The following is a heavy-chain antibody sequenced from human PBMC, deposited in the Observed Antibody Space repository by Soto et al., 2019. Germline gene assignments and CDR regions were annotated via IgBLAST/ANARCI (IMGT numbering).Heavy chain of an antibody. Sequence: EVELVESGGGLVQPGGSLRLSCAASGFPFSTYSMSWVRQAPGKGLEWISYISASTLTTFYADSVKGRFTISRDTAQNSLYLQMNSLRDEDTAVYYCASVPQLVAPAATGFDSWGQGTLVTVSS. CDR2: ISASTLTT. J-gene: IGHJ4*02. CDR3: ASVPQLVAPAATGFDS. D-gene: IGHD2-2*01. V-gene: IGHV3-48*02. CDR1: GFPFSTYS.